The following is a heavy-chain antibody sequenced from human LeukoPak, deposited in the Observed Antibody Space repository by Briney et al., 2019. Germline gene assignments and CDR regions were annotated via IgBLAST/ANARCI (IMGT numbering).Heavy chain of an antibody. CDR3: ARVVYYDRWPWPSRFDY. J-gene: IGHJ4*02. Sequence: AGGSLRLSCAASGFTFDDYGMSWVRQAPGKGLEWVSGINWNGGSTGYADSVKGRFTISRDNAKNSLYLQMNSLRAEDTALYYCARVVYYDRWPWPSRFDYWGQGTLVTVSS. V-gene: IGHV3-20*04. CDR2: INWNGGST. D-gene: IGHD3-22*01. CDR1: GFTFDDYG.